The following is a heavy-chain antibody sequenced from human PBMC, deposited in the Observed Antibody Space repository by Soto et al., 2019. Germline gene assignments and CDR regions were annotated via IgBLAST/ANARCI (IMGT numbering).Heavy chain of an antibody. V-gene: IGHV3-30-3*01. Sequence: PGGSLRLSCAASGFTFSSYAMHWVRQAPGKGLEWVAVISYDGSNKYYADSVKGRFTISRDNSKNTLYLQMNSLRAEDTAVYYCARDYVDIVVMRSMDVWGQVTTVTASS. CDR1: GFTFSSYA. D-gene: IGHD5-12*01. CDR3: ARDYVDIVVMRSMDV. CDR2: ISYDGSNK. J-gene: IGHJ6*02.